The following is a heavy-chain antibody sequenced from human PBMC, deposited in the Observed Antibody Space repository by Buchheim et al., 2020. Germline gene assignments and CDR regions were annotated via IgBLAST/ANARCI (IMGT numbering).Heavy chain of an antibody. CDR2: IKPDGSEK. CDR3: ARDKELAVLAAAGTPGYFDY. Sequence: EVQLVESGGGLVQPGGSLRLSCAASGFTFSSYWMSWVRQAPGKGLERVANIKPDGSEKYYVDSVKGRFTISRDNAKNSLYLQMNSLRAEDTAVYYCARDKELAVLAAAGTPGYFDYWGQGTL. CDR1: GFTFSSYW. V-gene: IGHV3-7*01. D-gene: IGHD6-13*01. J-gene: IGHJ4*02.